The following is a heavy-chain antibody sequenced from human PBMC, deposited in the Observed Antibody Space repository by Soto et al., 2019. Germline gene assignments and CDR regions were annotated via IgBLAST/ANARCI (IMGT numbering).Heavy chain of an antibody. V-gene: IGHV3-23*01. CDR3: AKGDDYVWGSYLIYYYYGMDV. CDR1: GFTFSSYA. J-gene: IGHJ6*02. Sequence: GGSLRLSCAASGFTFSSYAMSWVRQAPGKGLEWVSAISGSGGSTYYADSVKGRFTISRDNSKNTLYLQMNSLRAEDTAVYYCAKGDDYVWGSYLIYYYYGMDVWGQGTTVTVSS. D-gene: IGHD3-16*01. CDR2: ISGSGGST.